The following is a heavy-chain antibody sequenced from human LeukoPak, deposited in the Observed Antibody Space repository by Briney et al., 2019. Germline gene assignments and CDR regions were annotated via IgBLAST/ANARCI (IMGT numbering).Heavy chain of an antibody. D-gene: IGHD4-17*01. CDR3: ARDSGPAYGDYIDY. Sequence: SETLSLTCAVSGYFTSSGYYWVWIRQPPGRGLEWIASIYHGGNTYYSPSLKSQVTISLDTSKNQFSLKLSSVTAADTALYYCARDSGPAYGDYIDYWGQGTLVTVSS. V-gene: IGHV4-38-2*02. J-gene: IGHJ4*02. CDR2: IYHGGNT. CDR1: GYFTSSGYY.